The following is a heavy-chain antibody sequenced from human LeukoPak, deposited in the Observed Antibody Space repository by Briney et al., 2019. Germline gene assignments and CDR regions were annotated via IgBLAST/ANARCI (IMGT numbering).Heavy chain of an antibody. Sequence: ASVKVSCKAPGYTFTGYYMHWVRQAPGQGLEWMGWINPNSGGTNYAQKFQGWVTMTRDTSISTAYMELSRLRSDDTAVYYCARESLVVVVAGAFDIWGQGTMVTVSS. CDR2: INPNSGGT. V-gene: IGHV1-2*04. D-gene: IGHD2-15*01. J-gene: IGHJ3*02. CDR1: GYTFTGYY. CDR3: ARESLVVVVAGAFDI.